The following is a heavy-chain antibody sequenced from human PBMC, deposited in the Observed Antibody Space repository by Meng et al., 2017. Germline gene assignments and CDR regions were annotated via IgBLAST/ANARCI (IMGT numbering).Heavy chain of an antibody. J-gene: IGHJ6*02. CDR1: GYSFTSYW. Sequence: GGSLRLSCKVSGYSFTSYWIGWVRQMPGKGLEWMGIIYPGDSDTRYSTSFQGQVTISADKSISTAYLQWSSLKASDTAMYYGARYSSGWLYYGMDVWGQGTTVTVSS. CDR2: IYPGDSDT. CDR3: ARYSSGWLYYGMDV. D-gene: IGHD6-19*01. V-gene: IGHV5-51*01.